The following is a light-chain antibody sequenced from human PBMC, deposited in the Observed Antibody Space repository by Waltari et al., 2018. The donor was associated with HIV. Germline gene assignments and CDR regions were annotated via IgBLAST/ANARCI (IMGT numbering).Light chain of an antibody. J-gene: IGKJ1*01. Sequence: DVQMTQSPLSLSASVGDRVTITCRASQHIRNYLALFQQKAGKAPKSLISDTFTLQNGVPSRFSGSGSGTDFTLTISSLQAEDFGTYYCQQYGSYPPTFGQGTKVEI. CDR3: QQYGSYPPT. CDR2: DTF. V-gene: IGKV1-16*01. CDR1: QHIRNY.